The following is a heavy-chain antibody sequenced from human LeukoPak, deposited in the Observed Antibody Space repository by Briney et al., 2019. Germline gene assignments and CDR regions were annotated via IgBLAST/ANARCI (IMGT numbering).Heavy chain of an antibody. CDR3: ARHEPQHPERPGWFDP. D-gene: IGHD1-1*01. V-gene: IGHV4-39*01. Sequence: PSETLSLTCTVSGGSISSSSYYWGWIRQPPGKGLEWIGSIYYSGSTYYNPSLKSRVTISVDTSKNQFSLKLSSVTAADTAVYYRARHEPQHPERPGWFDPWGQGTLVTVSS. J-gene: IGHJ5*02. CDR1: GGSISSSSYY. CDR2: IYYSGST.